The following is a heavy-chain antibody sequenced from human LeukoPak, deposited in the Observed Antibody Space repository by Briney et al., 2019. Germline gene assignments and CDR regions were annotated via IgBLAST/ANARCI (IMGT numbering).Heavy chain of an antibody. V-gene: IGHV3-30*03. D-gene: IGHD3-3*01. J-gene: IGHJ6*02. CDR3: TRHAYYDFWSGDSGRSYYYYGMDV. CDR1: GFTFSSYG. Sequence: PGGSLRLSCAASGFTFSSYGMQWVRQAPGKGLEWVAVISYDGSNKYYADSVKGRFTISRDNSKNTLYLQMNSLKTEDTAVYYCTRHAYYDFWSGDSGRSYYYYGMDVWGQGTTVPVSS. CDR2: ISYDGSNK.